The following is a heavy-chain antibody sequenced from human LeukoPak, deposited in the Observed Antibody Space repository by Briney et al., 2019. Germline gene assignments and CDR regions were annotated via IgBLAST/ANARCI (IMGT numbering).Heavy chain of an antibody. J-gene: IGHJ4*02. CDR1: GDSISSGVYY. Sequence: SQTLSLTCTVSGDSISSGVYYWSWIRQPPGKGLEWIGYIYYSGSTYYNPSLKSRVTISVDTSKNQFSLKLSSVTAADTAVYYCARDYDSSGYYYRWGQGTLVTVSS. V-gene: IGHV4-30-4*01. CDR3: ARDYDSSGYYYR. D-gene: IGHD3-22*01. CDR2: IYYSGST.